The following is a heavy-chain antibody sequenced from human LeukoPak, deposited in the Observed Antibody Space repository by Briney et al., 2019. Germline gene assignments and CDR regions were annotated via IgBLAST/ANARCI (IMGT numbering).Heavy chain of an antibody. CDR2: ISAYNGNT. CDR3: ARDPGYYDFWSGYGHRSDNPTAWFDP. V-gene: IGHV1-18*04. Sequence: GASVKVSCKASGYTFTGYYMHWVRQAPGQGLEWMGWISAYNGNTNYAQKLQGRVTMTTDTSTSTAYMELRSLRSDDTAVYYCARDPGYYDFWSGYGHRSDNPTAWFDPWGQGTLVTVSS. D-gene: IGHD3-3*01. J-gene: IGHJ5*02. CDR1: GYTFTGYY.